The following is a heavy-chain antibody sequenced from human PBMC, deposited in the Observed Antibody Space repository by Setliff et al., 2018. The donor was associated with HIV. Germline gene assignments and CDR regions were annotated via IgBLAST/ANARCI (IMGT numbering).Heavy chain of an antibody. V-gene: IGHV1-18*01. CDR1: GGTFTSYG. D-gene: IGHD5-12*01. J-gene: IGHJ4*02. CDR2: INTHSGYT. CDR3: ARGKTWLRFLDY. Sequence: GASVKVSCKASGGTFTSYGISWVRQAPGQGLEWMGWINTHSGYTNYAQNVQGRVTVTMDTSTSTAYMELRSLKSDDTAVYYCARGKTWLRFLDYWGQGTLVTVSS.